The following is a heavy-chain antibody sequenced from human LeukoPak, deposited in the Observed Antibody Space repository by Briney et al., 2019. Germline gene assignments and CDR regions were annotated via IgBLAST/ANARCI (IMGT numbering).Heavy chain of an antibody. V-gene: IGHV3-53*01. CDR2: IYSGGST. CDR1: GFTFSNYW. Sequence: GGSLRLSCAASGFTFSNYWMSWVRQAPGKGLEWVSVIYSGGSTYYADSVKGRFTISRDNSKNTLYLQMNSLRAEDTAVYYCARGQAVAWGQGTLVTVSS. CDR3: ARGQAVA. J-gene: IGHJ4*02. D-gene: IGHD6-19*01.